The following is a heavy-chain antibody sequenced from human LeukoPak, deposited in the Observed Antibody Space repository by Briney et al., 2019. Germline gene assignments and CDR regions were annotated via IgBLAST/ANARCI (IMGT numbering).Heavy chain of an antibody. J-gene: IGHJ3*02. CDR1: GFTFSSYG. Sequence: PGGSLRLSCAASGFTFSSYGMHWVRQAPGKGLEWVAVISYDGSNKYYADSVKGRFTISRDNSKNTLYLQMNSLRAEDTAVYYCARQYCSSTSCNGAFDIWGQGTMVTVSS. CDR3: ARQYCSSTSCNGAFDI. CDR2: ISYDGSNK. V-gene: IGHV3-30*03. D-gene: IGHD2-2*01.